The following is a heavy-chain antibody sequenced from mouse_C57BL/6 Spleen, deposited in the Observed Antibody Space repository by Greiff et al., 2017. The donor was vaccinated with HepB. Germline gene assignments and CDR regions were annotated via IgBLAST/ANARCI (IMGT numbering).Heavy chain of an antibody. CDR2: INPNNGGT. V-gene: IGHV1-18*01. D-gene: IGHD1-1*01. CDR1: GYTFTDYN. CDR3: ARGDYYGSSPYAMDY. J-gene: IGHJ4*01. Sequence: EVQLQQSGPELVKPGASVKIPCKASGYTFTDYNMDWVKQSHGKSLEWIGDINPNNGGTIYNQKFKGKATLTVDKSSSTAYMELRSLTSEDTGVYYCARGDYYGSSPYAMDYWGQGTSVTVSS.